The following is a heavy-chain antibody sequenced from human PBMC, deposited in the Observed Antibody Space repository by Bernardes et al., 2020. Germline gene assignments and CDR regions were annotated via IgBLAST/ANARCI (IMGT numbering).Heavy chain of an antibody. CDR3: ARGRGFGHGPVGF. CDR1: GGSFSGYY. D-gene: IGHD2-15*01. J-gene: IGHJ2*01. Sequence: ETLSLTCAVYGGSFSGYYWSWIRQPPGKGLEWIGEINHRGSTNYNPSLKSRVTISVDTSKNQFSLKLSSVTAADTAVYYCARGRGFGHGPVGFWGRGTLVTVSS. CDR2: INHRGST. V-gene: IGHV4-34*01.